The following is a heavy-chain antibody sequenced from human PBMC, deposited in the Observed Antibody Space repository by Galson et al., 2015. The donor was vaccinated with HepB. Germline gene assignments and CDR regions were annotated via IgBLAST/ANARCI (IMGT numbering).Heavy chain of an antibody. J-gene: IGHJ4*02. CDR2: ISYDGSNK. D-gene: IGHD3-9*01. V-gene: IGHV3-30*18. CDR1: GFTFSSYG. Sequence: SLRLSCAASGFTFSSYGMHWVRQAPGKGLEWVAVISYDGSNKYYADSVKGRFTISRDNSKNTLYLQMNSLRAEDTAVYYCAKVGLRYFDPLGYWGQGTLVTVSS. CDR3: AKVGLRYFDPLGY.